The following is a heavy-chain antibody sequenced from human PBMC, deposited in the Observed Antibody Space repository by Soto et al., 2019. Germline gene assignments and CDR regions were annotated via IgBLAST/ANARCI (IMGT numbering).Heavy chain of an antibody. CDR2: INPSGGST. V-gene: IGHV1-46*01. J-gene: IGHJ3*02. CDR1: GYTFTRYY. CDR3: ARGGLIIVVGAGDAFDI. D-gene: IGHD2-15*01. Sequence: ASVKVSCKASGYTFTRYYMHWVRQAPGQGLEWMGVINPSGGSTSYAQKFQGRVTMTRDTSTSTVYMELSSLRSEDTAVYYCARGGLIIVVGAGDAFDIWGQGTMVTVSS.